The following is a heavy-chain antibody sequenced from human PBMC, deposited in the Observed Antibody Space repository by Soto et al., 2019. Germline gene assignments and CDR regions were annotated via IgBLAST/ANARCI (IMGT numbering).Heavy chain of an antibody. CDR1: GYTFTSYG. Sequence: QVQLVQSGAEVKKPGATVKVSCKASGYTFTSYGISWVRQAPGQGLAWTGWISDYNGNTNHAQKLQRRVTMTTDTATIPAYMELRSRRSDDRAVYYCAGDQVRIKLWLVYDFDYWGQGTLVTVSS. V-gene: IGHV1-18*04. J-gene: IGHJ4*02. D-gene: IGHD6-19*01. CDR3: AGDQVRIKLWLVYDFDY. CDR2: ISDYNGNT.